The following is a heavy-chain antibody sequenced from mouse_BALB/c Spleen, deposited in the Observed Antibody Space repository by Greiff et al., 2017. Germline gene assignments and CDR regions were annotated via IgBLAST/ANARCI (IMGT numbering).Heavy chain of an antibody. CDR1: GFTFSDYY. V-gene: IGHV5-4*02. CDR2: ISDGGSYT. J-gene: IGHJ4*01. D-gene: IGHD2-4*01. Sequence: DVKLVESGGGLVKPGGSLKLSCAASGFTFSDYYMYWVRQTPEKRLEWVATISDGGSYTYYPDSVKGRFTISRDNAKNNLYLQMSSLKSEDTAMYYCARASMITTGYAMDYWGQGTSVTVSS. CDR3: ARASMITTGYAMDY.